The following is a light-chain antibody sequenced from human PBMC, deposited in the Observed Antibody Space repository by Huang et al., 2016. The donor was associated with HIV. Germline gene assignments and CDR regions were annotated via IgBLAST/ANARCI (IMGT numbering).Light chain of an antibody. V-gene: IGKV1-39*01. Sequence: DIQMTQSPSSLSASVGDRVTISCRSRQSFGSSLNGYQQRPGKAPKRLIYAASSLQSGVPSRFSGSGSGTDFSLTINSLQPEDFATYYCQQSDSTPYTFGQGTKLEIK. CDR3: QQSDSTPYT. J-gene: IGKJ2*01. CDR2: AAS. CDR1: QSFGSS.